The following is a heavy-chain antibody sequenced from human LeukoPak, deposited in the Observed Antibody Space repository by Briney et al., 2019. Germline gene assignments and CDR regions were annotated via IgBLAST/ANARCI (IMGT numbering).Heavy chain of an antibody. CDR1: GGSISSSSYL. CDR2: IYYSGST. CDR3: ESIIATMVDPDWFDP. D-gene: IGHD3-10*01. Sequence: PSETLSLTCTVSGGSISSSSYLWGWIRQPPGKGLEWIGSIYYSGSTYSSPSLKSRVTISVETSKNQFSLKLSSVTAADTAVYYCESIIATMVDPDWFDPWGQGTLVTVSS. J-gene: IGHJ5*02. V-gene: IGHV4-39*01.